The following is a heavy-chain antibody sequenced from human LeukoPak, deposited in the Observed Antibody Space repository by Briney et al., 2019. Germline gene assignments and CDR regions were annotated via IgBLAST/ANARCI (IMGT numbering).Heavy chain of an antibody. D-gene: IGHD3-3*01. CDR3: ARAGYYDFWSGYSHYYYGMDV. CDR2: TYYRSKWYN. Sequence: SQTLSLTCAISGDSVSSNSAAWNWIRQSSSRGLEWLGRTYYRSKWYNDYAVSVKSRITINPDTSKNQFSLQLNSVTPEDTAVYYCARAGYYDFWSGYSHYYYGMDVWGQGTTVTVSS. J-gene: IGHJ6*02. CDR1: GDSVSSNSAA. V-gene: IGHV6-1*01.